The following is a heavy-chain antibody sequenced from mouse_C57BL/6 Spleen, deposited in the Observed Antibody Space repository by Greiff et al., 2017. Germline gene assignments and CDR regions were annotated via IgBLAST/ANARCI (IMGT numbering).Heavy chain of an antibody. CDR2: INPNYGTT. V-gene: IGHV1-39*01. J-gene: IGHJ4*01. Sequence: EVQLQESGPELVKPGASVKISCKASGYSFTDYNMNWVKQSNGKSLEWIGVINPNYGTTSYNQKFKGKATLTVDQSSSTAYMQLNSLTSEDSAVYYCARPYYGNLYYYAMDYWGQGTSVTVSS. D-gene: IGHD2-10*01. CDR1: GYSFTDYN. CDR3: ARPYYGNLYYYAMDY.